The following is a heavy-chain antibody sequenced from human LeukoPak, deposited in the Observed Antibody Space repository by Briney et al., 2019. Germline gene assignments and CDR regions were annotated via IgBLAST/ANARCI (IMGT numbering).Heavy chain of an antibody. CDR1: GGSISSYY. J-gene: IGHJ4*02. D-gene: IGHD3-16*02. CDR3: ARYIWGSYPTFEDY. CDR2: ISYSGST. V-gene: IGHV4-59*01. Sequence: SETLSLTCTVSGGSISSYYWSWIRQPPGKGLEWIGYISYSGSTNYNPSLKSRVTISVDTSKNQLSLKLNSVTAADTAVYYCARYIWGSYPTFEDYWGQGSLVTVSS.